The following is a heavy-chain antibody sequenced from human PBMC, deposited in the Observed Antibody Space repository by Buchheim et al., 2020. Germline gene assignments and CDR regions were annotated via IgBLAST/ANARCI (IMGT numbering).Heavy chain of an antibody. CDR1: GFTFSSYG. D-gene: IGHD2-2*02. CDR3: AKNRDPYLYLREFDY. J-gene: IGHJ4*02. Sequence: QVQLVESGGGVVQTGRSLRLSCAASGFTFSSYGMHWARQAPGKGLEWVALISYDGNKKYFADSVKGRFAISRDNSKNMLYLQMSSLKTEDTAIYYCAKNRDPYLYLREFDYWGQGTL. CDR2: ISYDGNKK. V-gene: IGHV3-30*18.